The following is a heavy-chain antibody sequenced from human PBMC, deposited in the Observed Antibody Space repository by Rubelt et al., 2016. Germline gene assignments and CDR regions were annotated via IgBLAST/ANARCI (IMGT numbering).Heavy chain of an antibody. CDR1: GYTFTTYG. D-gene: IGHD2-2*01. J-gene: IGHJ5*02. CDR3: ARGYCSSANCLFNWFDP. Sequence: QVQLVQSGAEVKKPGASVKVSCKASGYTFTTYGISWVRQAPGQGLEWTGWIRTYNGNTNYAQKLQGRVTMTTDTSTSTAYMELRSLRSDDTAMYFCARGYCSSANCLFNWFDPWGQGTLVTVSS. V-gene: IGHV1-18*01. CDR2: IRTYNGNT.